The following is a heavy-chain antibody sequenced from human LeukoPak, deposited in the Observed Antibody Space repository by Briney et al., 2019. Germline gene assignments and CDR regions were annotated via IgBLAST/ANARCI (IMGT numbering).Heavy chain of an antibody. CDR3: ARLAPQPSYDFWSGYYIVDPPSWFDP. V-gene: IGHV1-8*01. CDR1: GYTFTSYD. Sequence: ASVKVSCKASGYTFTSYDINWVRQATGQGLEWMGWMNPNSGNTGYAQKFQGRVTMTRNTSISTAYMELSSLRSEDTAVYYCARLAPQPSYDFWSGYYIVDPPSWFDPWGQGTLVTVSS. D-gene: IGHD3-3*01. CDR2: MNPNSGNT. J-gene: IGHJ5*02.